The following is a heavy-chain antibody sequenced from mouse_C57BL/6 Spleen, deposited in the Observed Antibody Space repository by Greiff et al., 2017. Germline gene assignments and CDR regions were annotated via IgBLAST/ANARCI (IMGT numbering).Heavy chain of an antibody. J-gene: IGHJ2*01. Sequence: VQLLQSGAELMKPGASVKLSCKATGYSFTGYWIEWVKQRPGNGLEWIGEILPGSGSTNYHAKFKGKATFTAVTSANTAYMQLSSLTTEDSAIDNCAGDDYGISFDYWGQGTTLTVSS. D-gene: IGHD1-1*01. CDR2: ILPGSGST. V-gene: IGHV1-9*01. CDR3: AGDDYGISFDY. CDR1: GYSFTGYW.